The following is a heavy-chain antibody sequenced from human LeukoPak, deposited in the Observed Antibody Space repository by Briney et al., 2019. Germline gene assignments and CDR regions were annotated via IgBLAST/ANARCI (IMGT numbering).Heavy chain of an antibody. V-gene: IGHV4-38-2*02. J-gene: IGHJ5*02. Sequence: SETLSLTCTVSGYSISSGYYWGWIRQPPGKGLEWIGSIYHSGSTYYNPSLKSRVTISVETSKNQFSLKLCSVTAADTAVYYCARELKLRNHWFDPWSQETLVTV. CDR1: GYSISSGYY. D-gene: IGHD3-16*01. CDR2: IYHSGST. CDR3: ARELKLRNHWFDP.